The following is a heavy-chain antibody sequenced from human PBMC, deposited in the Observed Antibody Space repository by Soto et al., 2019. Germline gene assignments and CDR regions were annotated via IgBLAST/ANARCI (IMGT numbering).Heavy chain of an antibody. D-gene: IGHD6-6*01. V-gene: IGHV1-18*01. Sequence: ASVKVSCKASGYTFTSYGISWVRQAPGQGLEWMGWISAYNGNTNYAQKLQGRVTMTTDTSTSTAYMELRSLRSDDTAVYYCATVSSIAARWYYFDSWGQGTLVTVSS. CDR1: GYTFTSYG. CDR2: ISAYNGNT. J-gene: IGHJ4*02. CDR3: ATVSSIAARWYYFDS.